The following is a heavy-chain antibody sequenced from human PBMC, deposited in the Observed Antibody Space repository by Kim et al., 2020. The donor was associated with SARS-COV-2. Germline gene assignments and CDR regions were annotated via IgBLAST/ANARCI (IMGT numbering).Heavy chain of an antibody. CDR1: GYTFTSYA. J-gene: IGHJ5*02. CDR2: INTNTGNP. V-gene: IGHV7-4-1*02. D-gene: IGHD3-22*01. Sequence: ASVKVSCKASGYTFTSYAMNWVRQAPGQGLEWMGWINTNTGNPTYAQGFTGRFVFSLDTSVSTTFLQISSLKPEDTAVYYCAGTDYYDSSVGYNWFDPWGQGTLVTVSS. CDR3: AGTDYYDSSVGYNWFDP.